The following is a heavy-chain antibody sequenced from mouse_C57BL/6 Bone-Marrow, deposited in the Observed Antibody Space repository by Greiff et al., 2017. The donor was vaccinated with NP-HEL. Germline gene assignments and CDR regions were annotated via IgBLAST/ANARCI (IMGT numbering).Heavy chain of an antibody. CDR1: GYTFTSYY. D-gene: IGHD2-3*01. Sequence: VHLVESGAELVKPGASVKLSCKASGYTFTSYYMYWVKQRPGQGLEWIGEINPSNGGTNFNEKFKSKATLTVDKSSSTAYMQLSSLTAEDSAVYYSTRYDGYGGQGTLVTVSA. CDR3: TRYDGY. CDR2: INPSNGGT. V-gene: IGHV1S81*02. J-gene: IGHJ3*01.